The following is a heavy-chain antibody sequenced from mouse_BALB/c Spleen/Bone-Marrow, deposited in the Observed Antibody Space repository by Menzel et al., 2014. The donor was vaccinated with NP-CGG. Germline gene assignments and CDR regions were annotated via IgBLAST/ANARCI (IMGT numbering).Heavy chain of an antibody. J-gene: IGHJ3*01. CDR3: ARSGGGYDGFAY. V-gene: IGHV1-7*01. CDR2: INPSTGYT. Sequence: VQLQQSGAELAKPGASVKMSCKASGHTFTSYWMHWVKQRPGQGLEWIGYINPSTGYTEYNQKFKDKATLTADKSSSTAYMQLSSLTSEDSAVYYCARSGGGYDGFAYWGQGTLVTVSA. D-gene: IGHD2-2*01. CDR1: GHTFTSYW.